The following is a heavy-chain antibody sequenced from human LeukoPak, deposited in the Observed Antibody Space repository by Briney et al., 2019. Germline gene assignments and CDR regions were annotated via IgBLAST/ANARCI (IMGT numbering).Heavy chain of an antibody. V-gene: IGHV3-23*01. CDR1: GFTFANYA. CDR3: ANKEYYYDSSGYSR. Sequence: GGSLRLSCAASGFTFANYAMSWVRQAPGKGLEWVSAISGSGGSTYYADSVKGRFTISRDNSKNTLYLQMNSLRAEDTAVYYCANKEYYYDSSGYSRWGQGTLVTVSS. J-gene: IGHJ4*02. D-gene: IGHD3-22*01. CDR2: ISGSGGST.